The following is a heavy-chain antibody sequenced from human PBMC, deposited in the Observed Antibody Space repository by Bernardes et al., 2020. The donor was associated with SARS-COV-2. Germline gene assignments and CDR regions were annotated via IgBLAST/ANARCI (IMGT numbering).Heavy chain of an antibody. V-gene: IGHV4-59*01. CDR3: AKDRLETYYYDSSGYYWDY. CDR1: GGSLGNYY. Sequence: SETLSLTCTVSGGSLGNYYWSWVRQSPEKGLEWLGDVYYTGRTNYNPSLKSRVSISADTSKNQFSLRLSSVTTADTAVYYCAKDRLETYYYDSSGYYWDYWGQGTLVTVSS. J-gene: IGHJ4*02. D-gene: IGHD3-22*01. CDR2: VYYTGRT.